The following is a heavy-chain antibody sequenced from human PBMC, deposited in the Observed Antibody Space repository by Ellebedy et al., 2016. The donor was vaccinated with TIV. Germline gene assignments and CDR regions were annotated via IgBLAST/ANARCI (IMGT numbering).Heavy chain of an antibody. CDR3: ARLHEGPMGDISYIDD. J-gene: IGHJ4*02. D-gene: IGHD1-26*01. Sequence: PGGSLRLSCAVSGFIVSSHYMSWVRQTPKKGLEWVALLYFTGGTNYADSARGRFVISRDSSKNTLYLEMNSLRAEDTAVYFCARLHEGPMGDISYIDDWGQGTRVTVSS. V-gene: IGHV3-53*01. CDR1: GFIVSSHY. CDR2: LYFTGGT.